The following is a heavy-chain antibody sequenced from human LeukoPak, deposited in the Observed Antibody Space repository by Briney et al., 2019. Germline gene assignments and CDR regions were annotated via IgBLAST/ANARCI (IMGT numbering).Heavy chain of an antibody. D-gene: IGHD3-10*01. V-gene: IGHV1-18*01. Sequence: GASVKVSCKASGYTFTSYGISWVRQAPGQGLEWTGWISAYNGNTNYAQKLQGRVTMTTDTSTSTAYMELRSLRSDDTAVYYCARDFALWFGEAYYGMDVRGQGTTVTVSS. J-gene: IGHJ6*02. CDR3: ARDFALWFGEAYYGMDV. CDR1: GYTFTSYG. CDR2: ISAYNGNT.